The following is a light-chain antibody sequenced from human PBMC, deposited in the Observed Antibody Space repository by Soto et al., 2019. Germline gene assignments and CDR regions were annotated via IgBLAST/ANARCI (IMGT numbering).Light chain of an antibody. V-gene: IGLV1-40*01. J-gene: IGLJ1*01. CDR2: GNS. Sequence: QSVLTQPPSVSGAPGKRVTISCTGSSSNIGTGYDVHWYQQLPGTAPKLLIYGNSNRPSGVPDRFSGSKSGTSASLAITGLQAEDEADYYCQSLDSSRFYVFGTGTKVTVL. CDR3: QSLDSSRFYV. CDR1: SSNIGTGYD.